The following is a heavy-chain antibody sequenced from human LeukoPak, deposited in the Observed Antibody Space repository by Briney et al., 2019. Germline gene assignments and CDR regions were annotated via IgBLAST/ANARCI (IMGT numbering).Heavy chain of an antibody. V-gene: IGHV4-59*01. CDR1: GGSISSYY. CDR3: ARDLRWNWFDP. Sequence: SETLSLTCTVSGGSISSYYWSWIRQPPGKGLEWIGYIYYSGGTNYNPSLKSRVTISVDTSKNQFSLKLSSVSAADTAIYYCARDLRWNWFDPWGQGTLVTVSS. J-gene: IGHJ5*02. CDR2: IYYSGGT. D-gene: IGHD5/OR15-5a*01.